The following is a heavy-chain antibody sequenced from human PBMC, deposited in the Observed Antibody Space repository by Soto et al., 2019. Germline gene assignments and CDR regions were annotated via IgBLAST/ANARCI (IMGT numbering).Heavy chain of an antibody. J-gene: IGHJ4*02. CDR2: LVVGSGNT. D-gene: IGHD3-3*01. CDR1: GFMVTSSA. CDR3: AAVPVLRFLKWLPAYFDY. V-gene: IGHV1-58*01. Sequence: EASVKVSCKTSGFMVTSSAVQWVRQARGQRLEWIGWLVVGSGNTHYAQHFQERVTLTRDMATGRAYMELSSLRSEDTAVYYCAAVPVLRFLKWLPAYFDYWGQGTLVTVSS.